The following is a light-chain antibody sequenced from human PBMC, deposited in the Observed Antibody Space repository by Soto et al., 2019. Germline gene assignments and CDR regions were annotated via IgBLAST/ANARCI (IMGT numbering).Light chain of an antibody. V-gene: IGKV3-20*01. J-gene: IGKJ3*01. Sequence: EIVLTQSPGTLSLSPGERATLCCRASQSVSSSYLAWYQQKPGQAPRLLIYGASSRATGIPDRFSGSGSGTDFTLTISRLEPEDFTVYYCQQYGISPFTFGPGTKVDVK. CDR2: GAS. CDR1: QSVSSSY. CDR3: QQYGISPFT.